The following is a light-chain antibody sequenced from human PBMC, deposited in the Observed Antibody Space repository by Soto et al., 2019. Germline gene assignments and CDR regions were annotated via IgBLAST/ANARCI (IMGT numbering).Light chain of an antibody. V-gene: IGLV1-40*01. Sequence: QSVLTQPPSVSGAPGQRVTISCTGSSSNIGTGYDVHWYQQLPGTAPKLLIYGNNNRPSVVPDRFSGSKSGTSASLAITGLQAEDEADYYCQSYDSSLSVVFGGGTQLTVL. J-gene: IGLJ2*01. CDR2: GNN. CDR3: QSYDSSLSVV. CDR1: SSNIGTGYD.